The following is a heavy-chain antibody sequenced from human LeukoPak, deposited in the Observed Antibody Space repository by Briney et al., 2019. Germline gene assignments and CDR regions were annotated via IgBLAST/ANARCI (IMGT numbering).Heavy chain of an antibody. J-gene: IGHJ6*03. CDR2: ISSSSSYI. CDR1: GFTISSFS. V-gene: IGHV3-21*01. Sequence: GGSLRLSCAASGFTISSFSMNWVRQAPGKGLEWVSSISSSSSYIYYADSVKGRFTISRHNAKNSLYLQMNSLRAEDTADCARAYSGTYGLGYYYMDVWGKGTTVTISS. D-gene: IGHD1-26*01. CDR3: ARAYSGTYGLGYYYMDV.